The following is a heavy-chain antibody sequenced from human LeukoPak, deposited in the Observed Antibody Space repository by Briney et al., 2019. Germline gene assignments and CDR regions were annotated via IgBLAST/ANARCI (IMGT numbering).Heavy chain of an antibody. D-gene: IGHD3-9*01. Sequence: SETLSLTRTVSGGSISSSGYYWSWIRQQPGKGLEWIAYIYNSGSSYYNPSLKSRITISVDTSKNQFSLKLTSVTAADTAVYYCARAYDILTGYYFFDYWGQGILVTVSS. CDR2: IYNSGSS. CDR3: ARAYDILTGYYFFDY. V-gene: IGHV4-31*03. J-gene: IGHJ4*02. CDR1: GGSISSSGYY.